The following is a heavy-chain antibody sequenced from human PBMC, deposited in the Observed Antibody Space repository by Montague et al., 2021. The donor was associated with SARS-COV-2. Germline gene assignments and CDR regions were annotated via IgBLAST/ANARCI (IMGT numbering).Heavy chain of an antibody. Sequence: SETLSLTCAVYGGSFSGYYWSWIRQPPGKGLEWIGVINHSGSTNYNPSLKSRVSISVDTSKNQFSLKLSPVTAADTAVYYCARGAPTITMIVVVFTGAGWYFDLWGRGTLVTVSS. J-gene: IGHJ2*01. CDR3: ARGAPTITMIVVVFTGAGWYFDL. V-gene: IGHV4-34*01. CDR2: INHSGST. D-gene: IGHD3-22*01. CDR1: GGSFSGYY.